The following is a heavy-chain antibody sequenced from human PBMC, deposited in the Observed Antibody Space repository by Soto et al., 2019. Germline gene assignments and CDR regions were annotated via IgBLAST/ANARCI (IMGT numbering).Heavy chain of an antibody. CDR1: GGSISSSNW. J-gene: IGHJ6*02. CDR3: ERDYDFWSGYYSTHGIDV. CDR2: IYHSGST. D-gene: IGHD3-3*01. Sequence: QVQLQESGPGLVKPSGTLALTCAVSGGSISSSNWWSWVRQPPGKGLEWIGAIYHSGSTNYNPSLKSRVTISVDKSKHQFSQKLSSVNGADTAVYYCERDYDFWSGYYSTHGIDVWGQGTTVTVSS. V-gene: IGHV4-4*02.